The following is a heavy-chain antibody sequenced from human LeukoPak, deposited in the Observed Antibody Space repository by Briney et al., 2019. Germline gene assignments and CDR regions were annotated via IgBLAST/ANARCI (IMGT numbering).Heavy chain of an antibody. D-gene: IGHD3-10*01. CDR3: ESSLWDFDC. CDR2: IGSDGST. CDR1: GFTVSSNY. Sequence: GGSLKLSCAASGFTVSSNYMSWVRQAPGKGLEWVAVIGSDGSTYYAESVKGRFTISRDNSKNTLFLQVNSLRAEDTAVYYCESSLWDFDCWGQGAPVTVSS. V-gene: IGHV3-66*01. J-gene: IGHJ4*02.